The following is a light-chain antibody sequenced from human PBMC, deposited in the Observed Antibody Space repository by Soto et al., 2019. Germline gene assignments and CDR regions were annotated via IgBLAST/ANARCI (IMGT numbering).Light chain of an antibody. CDR2: DVS. CDR3: CSYAGSRV. J-gene: IGLJ3*02. CDR1: SSDVGEYDY. V-gene: IGLV2-11*01. Sequence: QSALTQPRSVSGSPGQSVTISCTGTSSDVGEYDYVSWYQHHPGKAPKLMIYDVSQRPSGVPDRFSGSKSGSTASLTISGLQAEDEADYYCCSYAGSRVFVGGTKLTVL.